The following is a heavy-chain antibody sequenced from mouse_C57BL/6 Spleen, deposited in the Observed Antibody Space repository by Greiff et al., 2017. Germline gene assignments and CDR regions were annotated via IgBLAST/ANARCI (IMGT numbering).Heavy chain of an antibody. CDR3: TRRDYYGSSYRYFDV. CDR1: GYTFTSYW. V-gene: IGHV1-52*01. CDR2: IDTSDSET. J-gene: IGHJ1*03. Sequence: VQLQQSGAELVRPGSSVKLSCKASGYTFTSYWMHWVKQRPIQGLEWIGNIDTSDSETPYNQKFKDKATLTVDKSSSTAYMQLSSLTSEDAVGYYCTRRDYYGSSYRYFDVWGTGTTVTVSA. D-gene: IGHD1-1*01.